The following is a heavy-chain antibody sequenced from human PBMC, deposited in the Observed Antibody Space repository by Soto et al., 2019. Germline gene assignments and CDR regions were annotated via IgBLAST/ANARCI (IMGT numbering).Heavy chain of an antibody. CDR3: ARKILGSTTRPNYWYFDL. CDR2: ISGGGDAA. CDR1: GFTFINYA. Sequence: EVQVLESGGGLVQPGGSLRLSCAGSGFTFINYAMNWVRQAPGKGLEWVSSISGGGDAAFFPDSVRGRFTISRDNSKNPVTLQLNSLGVDDTVVYYCARKILGSTTRPNYWYFDLWGRGTLVTVSS. J-gene: IGHJ2*01. D-gene: IGHD7-27*01. V-gene: IGHV3-23*01.